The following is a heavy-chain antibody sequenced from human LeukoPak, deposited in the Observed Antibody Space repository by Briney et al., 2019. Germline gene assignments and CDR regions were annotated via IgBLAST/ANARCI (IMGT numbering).Heavy chain of an antibody. CDR3: ARQTYAVYYYGSGSYYND. Sequence: SETLSLTCTVSGGSISSSSYYWGWIRQPPGKGLEWIGEINHSGSTNYNPSLKSRVTISVDMSKNQFSLKLSSVTAADTAVYYCARQTYAVYYYGSGSYYNDWGQGTLVTVSS. D-gene: IGHD3-10*01. J-gene: IGHJ4*02. V-gene: IGHV4-39*01. CDR2: INHSGST. CDR1: GGSISSSSYY.